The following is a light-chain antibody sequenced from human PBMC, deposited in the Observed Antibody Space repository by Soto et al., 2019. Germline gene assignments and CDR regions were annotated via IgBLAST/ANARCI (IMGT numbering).Light chain of an antibody. CDR3: QQFNSYPIT. J-gene: IGKJ5*01. CDR1: QSISSY. V-gene: IGKV1-9*01. CDR2: AAS. Sequence: IQRTQSPSSLPASVGDRATSTGLASQSISSYLAWYQQKPGKAHKLLIYAASTLQSGVPSRFRGSGSGTDFTITISSLQPEDFTSYYCQQFNSYPITFGPGTRLDIK.